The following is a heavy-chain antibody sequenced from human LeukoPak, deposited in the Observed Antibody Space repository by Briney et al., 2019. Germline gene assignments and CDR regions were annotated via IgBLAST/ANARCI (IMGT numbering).Heavy chain of an antibody. CDR3: ARAPTTYCLTTTCQPYFDF. CDR1: GGSISSYY. V-gene: IGHV4-4*07. J-gene: IGHJ4*02. CDR2: IYTGGST. D-gene: IGHD2-2*01. Sequence: SETLSLTCTVSGGSISSYYWSWTRQPAGKALEWIGRIYTGGSTNYSPSLRSRVTMSVVTSKNQFSLRLTSVTAADTAVYYCARAPTTYCLTTTCQPYFDFWGQGTLVTVSS.